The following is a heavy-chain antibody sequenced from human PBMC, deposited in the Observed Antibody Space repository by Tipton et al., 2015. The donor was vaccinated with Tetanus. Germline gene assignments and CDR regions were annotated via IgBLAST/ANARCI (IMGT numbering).Heavy chain of an antibody. CDR3: AREDRGPTLDYFDS. V-gene: IGHV3-30-3*01. J-gene: IGHJ4*02. CDR1: GFTFTRYA. CDR2: ITFDGSTK. Sequence: SLRLSCAASGFTFTRYAMHWVRQTPGKGLEWVSVITFDGSTKYYAESVKGRFTLSRDNPRNTLYLQMNSLKVEDTAVYYCAREDRGPTLDYFDSWGQGVLVTVSS. D-gene: IGHD3-10*01.